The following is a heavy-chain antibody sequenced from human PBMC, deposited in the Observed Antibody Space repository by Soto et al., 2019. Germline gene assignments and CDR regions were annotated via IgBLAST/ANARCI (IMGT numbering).Heavy chain of an antibody. J-gene: IGHJ6*02. V-gene: IGHV4-59*01. CDR2: IYYNGNT. Sequence: KPSETLSLTCDVSGGSIRSYYWSWIRQPPGKGLEWIGYIYYNGNTKYNPSLKSRVTISVDTSKNQFSLKVGSLNAADTAVYYCARLYYISGRPLMDVWGQGITVTVSS. CDR1: GGSIRSYY. CDR3: ARLYYISGRPLMDV. D-gene: IGHD3-10*01.